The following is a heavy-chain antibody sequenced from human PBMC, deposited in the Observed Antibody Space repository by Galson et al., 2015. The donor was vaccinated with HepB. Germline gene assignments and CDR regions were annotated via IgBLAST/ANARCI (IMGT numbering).Heavy chain of an antibody. CDR3: ARDSLSLWSGYSAAILGYYYMDV. D-gene: IGHD3-3*01. V-gene: IGHV1-18*01. CDR2: ISAYNGNT. Sequence: SVKVSCKASGYTFTSYGISWVRQAPGQGLEWMGWISAYNGNTNYAQKLQGRVTMTTDTSTSTAYMELRSLRSDDTAVYYCARDSLSLWSGYSAAILGYYYMDVWGKGTTVTVSS. J-gene: IGHJ6*03. CDR1: GYTFTSYG.